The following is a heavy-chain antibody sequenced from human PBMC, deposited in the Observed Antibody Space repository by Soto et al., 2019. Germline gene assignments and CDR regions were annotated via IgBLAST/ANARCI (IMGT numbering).Heavy chain of an antibody. Sequence: QVQLVQSGAEVKKPGSSVKVSCKASGGTFNFYTINWVRQAPGQRLEWMGRIIPMVDMSNYAQRFQGRVTIPADRSATPAYMGASSLGADVTAVYCGPTRYGSGSRAFDYRGQGPLVTVSS. V-gene: IGHV1-69*02. D-gene: IGHD3-10*01. CDR1: GGTFNFYT. CDR3: PTRYGSGSRAFDY. J-gene: IGHJ4*02. CDR2: IIPMVDMS.